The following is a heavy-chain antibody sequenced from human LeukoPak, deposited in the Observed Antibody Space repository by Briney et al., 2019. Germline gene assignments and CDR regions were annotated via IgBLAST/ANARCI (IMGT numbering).Heavy chain of an antibody. CDR1: GDSVSSNTAG. CDR3: ASGKQWIDY. J-gene: IGHJ4*02. V-gene: IGHV6-1*01. Sequence: SQTLSLTCAISGDSVSSNTAGWNWIRQSPSSGLEWLGRTYYRSKWYNEYAVSVKSRITINPDTSKNQFSLQLNSMTPEDTAVSYCASGKQWIDYWGQGTLVTVSS. D-gene: IGHD6-19*01. CDR2: TYYRSKWYN.